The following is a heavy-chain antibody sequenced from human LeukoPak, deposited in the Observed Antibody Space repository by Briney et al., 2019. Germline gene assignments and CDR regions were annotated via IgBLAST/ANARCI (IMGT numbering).Heavy chain of an antibody. V-gene: IGHV3-21*04. D-gene: IGHD2-2*01. CDR1: GFTFSSYS. CDR2: ISSSSSYI. CDR3: AKAPAVPAAIDY. Sequence: GGSLRLSCAASGFTFSSYSMNWVRQAPGKGLEWVSSISSSSSYIYYADSVKGRFTISRDNAKNSLYLQMNSLRAEDTAVYYCAKAPAVPAAIDYWGQGTLVTVSS. J-gene: IGHJ4*02.